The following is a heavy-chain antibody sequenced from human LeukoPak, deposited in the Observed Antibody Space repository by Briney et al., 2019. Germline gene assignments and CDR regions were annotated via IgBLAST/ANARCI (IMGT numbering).Heavy chain of an antibody. J-gene: IGHJ3*02. Sequence: ASVKVSCKVSGYTLTELSIHWVRQAPGKGLEWMGGFDPEDGETIYAQKFQGRVTMTEDTSTDTAYMELSSLRSEDSAVYYCARARGYKYGIFDIWGQATMVIVSS. V-gene: IGHV1-24*01. CDR3: ARARGYKYGIFDI. CDR1: GYTLTELS. D-gene: IGHD5-18*01. CDR2: FDPEDGET.